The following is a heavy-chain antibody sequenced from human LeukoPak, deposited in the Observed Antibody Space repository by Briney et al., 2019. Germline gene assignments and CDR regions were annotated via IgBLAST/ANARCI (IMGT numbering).Heavy chain of an antibody. CDR1: GGPFSGYY. J-gene: IGHJ4*02. Sequence: SETLSLTCAVYGGPFSGYYWSWLRQPPGKGLEWIGEINHSGSANYNPSLKSRVTISVDMSKNQFSLKLSSVTAAYTAVYYCARARGDYYDSSGYYSAFDYWGQGTLVPVSS. CDR3: ARARGDYYDSSGYYSAFDY. V-gene: IGHV4-34*01. CDR2: INHSGSA. D-gene: IGHD3-22*01.